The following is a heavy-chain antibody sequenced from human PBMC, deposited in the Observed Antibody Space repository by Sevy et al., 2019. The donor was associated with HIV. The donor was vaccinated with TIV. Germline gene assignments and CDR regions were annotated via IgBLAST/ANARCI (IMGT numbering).Heavy chain of an antibody. J-gene: IGHJ4*02. CDR2: ISTSSNNI. D-gene: IGHD6-13*01. Sequence: GGSLRLSCVASEFAFNIHNMSWVRQAPGKGLEWVSSISTSSNNIYYADSVEGRFTISRDNAKISLYLQMNSRRAEDTAVYYCARTFSFSWYDYWGQGTLVTVSS. CDR1: EFAFNIHN. CDR3: ARTFSFSWYDY. V-gene: IGHV3-21*01.